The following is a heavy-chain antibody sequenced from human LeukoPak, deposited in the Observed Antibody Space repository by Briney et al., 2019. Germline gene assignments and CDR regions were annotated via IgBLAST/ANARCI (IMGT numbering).Heavy chain of an antibody. V-gene: IGHV1-58*01. D-gene: IGHD3-10*01. CDR2: IVVGSGNT. Sequence: GTSVKISCKASGFTFTSSAVQWVRQARGQRLEWIGWIVVGSGNTNYAQKFQERVTITRDMSISTAYMELSSLRSEDTAVYYCAAYGSGSYDYWGQGTLVTVSS. CDR3: AAYGSGSYDY. CDR1: GFTFTSSA. J-gene: IGHJ4*02.